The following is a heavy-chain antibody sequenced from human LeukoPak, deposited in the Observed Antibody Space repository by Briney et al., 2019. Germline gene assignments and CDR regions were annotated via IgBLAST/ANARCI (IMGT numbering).Heavy chain of an antibody. J-gene: IGHJ5*02. Sequence: SGTLSLTCTVSGGSISSGSYYWTWIRQPAGKGLEWIGRISNSGTTNHNPSLKSRVTMSVDTSRNQFSLNLNSVTAADTAIYYCARWDGDPWGQGTLVTVSS. CDR1: GGSISSGSYY. D-gene: IGHD1-26*01. CDR3: ARWDGDP. CDR2: ISNSGTT. V-gene: IGHV4-61*02.